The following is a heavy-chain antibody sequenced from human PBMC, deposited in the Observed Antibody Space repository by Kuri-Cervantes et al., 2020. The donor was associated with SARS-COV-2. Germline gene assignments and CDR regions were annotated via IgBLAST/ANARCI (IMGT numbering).Heavy chain of an antibody. Sequence: ESLKISCPVSGGSISSSSYYWGWIRQPPGNGLEWIGSNYYSGSTYYNPSLKSRVTISVDTSKNQFSLKLSSVTAADTAVYYCARHGLRYYGSGSLTTFDYWGQGTLVTVSS. V-gene: IGHV4-39*01. CDR1: GGSISSSSYY. D-gene: IGHD3-10*01. CDR3: ARHGLRYYGSGSLTTFDY. CDR2: NYYSGST. J-gene: IGHJ4*02.